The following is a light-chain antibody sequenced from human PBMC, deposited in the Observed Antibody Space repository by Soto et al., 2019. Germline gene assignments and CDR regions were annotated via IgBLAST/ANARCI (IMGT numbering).Light chain of an antibody. V-gene: IGLV7-46*01. Sequence: QAVVTQEPSLTVSPGGTVTLTCGSSSGAVASGHFPYWFQQRPGQAPRTLIYDTSNKHSWTPARFSGSLLGGKAALTLSGAQPEDEADYYCLLSYSGARVFGGGTKLTVL. J-gene: IGLJ3*02. CDR3: LLSYSGARV. CDR2: DTS. CDR1: SGAVASGHF.